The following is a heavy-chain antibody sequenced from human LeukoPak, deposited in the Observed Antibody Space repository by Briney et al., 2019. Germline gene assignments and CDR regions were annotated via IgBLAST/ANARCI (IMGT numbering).Heavy chain of an antibody. J-gene: IGHJ6*03. V-gene: IGHV4-59*01. D-gene: IGHD2-15*01. CDR1: GGSISSYY. CDR3: ARASRCSGGSCYSNYYYYMDV. CDR2: IYYSGST. Sequence: SETLSLTCTVSGGSISSYYWSWVRQPPGKGLEWIGYIYYSGSTNYNPSLKSRVTISVDTSKNQFSLKLYSVTAADTAVYYCARASRCSGGSCYSNYYYYMDVWGKGTTVTVSS.